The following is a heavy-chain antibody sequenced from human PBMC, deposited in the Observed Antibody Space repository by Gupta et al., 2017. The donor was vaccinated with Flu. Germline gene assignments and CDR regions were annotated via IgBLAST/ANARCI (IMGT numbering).Heavy chain of an antibody. D-gene: IGHD5-18*01. CDR2: MNPNSGNT. V-gene: IGHV1-8*01. J-gene: IGHJ6*03. CDR3: ARGPYSSGNYYYYYYMDV. Sequence: QVQLVQSGAEVKKPGASVKVSCKASGYTFTSYDINWVRQATGQGLEWMGWMNPNSGNTGYAQKFQGRVTMTRNTSIRTAYMELSSLRSEDTAVYYCARGPYSSGNYYYYYYMDVWGKGTTVTVSS. CDR1: GYTFTSYD.